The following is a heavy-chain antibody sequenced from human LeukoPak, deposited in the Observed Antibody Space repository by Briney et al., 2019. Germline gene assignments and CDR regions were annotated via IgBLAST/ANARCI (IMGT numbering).Heavy chain of an antibody. CDR1: GGSFSGYY. CDR3: ASGRRRGNYYMDV. J-gene: IGHJ6*03. V-gene: IGHV4-34*01. CDR2: INHSGST. Sequence: SETLSLTCAVYGGSFSGYYWSWIRQPPGKGLEWIGEINHSGSTNYNPSLKSRVTISVDTSKNQFSLKLSSVTAADTAVYYCASGRRRGNYYMDVWGKRTTVTVSS. D-gene: IGHD3-10*01.